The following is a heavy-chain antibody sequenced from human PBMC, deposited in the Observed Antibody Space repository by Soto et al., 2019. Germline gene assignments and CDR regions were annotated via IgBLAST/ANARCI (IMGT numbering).Heavy chain of an antibody. D-gene: IGHD2-2*03. CDR3: AREGNLGRWIQPLDS. CDR1: GDSIGGYS. CDR2: IHYNGNT. J-gene: IGHJ4*02. Sequence: SETLSLTCTVSGDSIGGYSGSWIRQPPGKGLEWIGNIHYNGNTKYSPSLKSRVTMSVDTSKNHFSLKLISVTTADTAVYFCAREGNLGRWIQPLDSWGQGTLVTVSS. V-gene: IGHV4-59*01.